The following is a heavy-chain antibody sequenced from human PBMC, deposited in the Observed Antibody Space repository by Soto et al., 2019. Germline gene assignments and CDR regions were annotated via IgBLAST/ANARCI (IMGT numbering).Heavy chain of an antibody. CDR1: GFTFSSYS. Sequence: EVQLVESGGGLVQPGGSLRLSCAASGFTFSSYSMNWVRQAPGKGLEWVSYISSSSSTIYYADSVKGRFTISRDNAKNSLYLQMNSLRDEDTAVYYCARVLGITIFGVAEYYFDYWVQGTLVTVS. CDR2: ISSSSSTI. CDR3: ARVLGITIFGVAEYYFDY. V-gene: IGHV3-48*02. J-gene: IGHJ4*02. D-gene: IGHD3-3*01.